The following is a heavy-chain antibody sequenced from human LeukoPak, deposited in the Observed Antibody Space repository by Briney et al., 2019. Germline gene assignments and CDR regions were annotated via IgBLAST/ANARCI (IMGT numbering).Heavy chain of an antibody. CDR1: GFTFSSYA. D-gene: IGHD3-3*01. V-gene: IGHV3-30-3*01. Sequence: GGSLRLSCAASGFTFSSYAMHWVRQAPGKGLEWVAVISYDGSNKYYADSVKGRFTISRDNSKNTLYLQMNSLRAEDTAVYYCARGSKYEYYFDYRGQAALVSVSS. J-gene: IGHJ4*02. CDR2: ISYDGSNK. CDR3: ARGSKYEYYFDY.